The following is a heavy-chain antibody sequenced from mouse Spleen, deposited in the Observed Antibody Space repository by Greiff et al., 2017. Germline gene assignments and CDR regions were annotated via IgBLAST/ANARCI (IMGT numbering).Heavy chain of an antibody. D-gene: IGHD2-2*01. V-gene: IGHV1-26*01. CDR1: GYTFTDYY. Sequence: EVQLQQSGPELVKPGASVKISCKASGYTFTDYYMNWVKQSHGKSLEWIGDINPNNGGTSYNQKFKGKATLTVDKSSSTAYMELRSLTSEDSAVYYCARGRGGLRRYFDYWGQGTTLTVSS. CDR2: INPNNGGT. J-gene: IGHJ2*01. CDR3: ARGRGGLRRYFDY.